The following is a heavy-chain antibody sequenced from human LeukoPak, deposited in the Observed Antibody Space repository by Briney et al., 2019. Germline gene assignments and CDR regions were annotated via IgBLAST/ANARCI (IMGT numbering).Heavy chain of an antibody. V-gene: IGHV3-9*01. D-gene: IGHD5-24*01. CDR2: ISWNYGTI. CDR3: AKDLMASVSLYYMDV. Sequence: GGSLRLSCSASGFTFDDYAMHWVRQAPGKGLEWVSGISWNYGTIGYADSVKCRFTMSRGNTKNSLYLQMNGLRAEDTALYYCAKDLMASVSLYYMDVWGKGTTVTVSS. J-gene: IGHJ6*03. CDR1: GFTFDDYA.